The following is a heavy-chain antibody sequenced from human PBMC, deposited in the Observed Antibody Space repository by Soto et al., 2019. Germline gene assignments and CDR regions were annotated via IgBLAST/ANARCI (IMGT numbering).Heavy chain of an antibody. CDR1: VFLSSNYA. V-gene: IGHV3-23*01. J-gene: IGHJ4*02. CDR2: ISDSGVNT. Sequence: GGSMRLSCSASVFLSSNYAMGWVRQAPGTGLEWVSAISDSGVNTYYADSVKGRFTISRDNSKNTLYLQMNSLRVEDTAVYYCEKDIVRYTDGACDYWRQGALVTVCS. CDR3: EKDIVRYTDGACDY. D-gene: IGHD2-21*01.